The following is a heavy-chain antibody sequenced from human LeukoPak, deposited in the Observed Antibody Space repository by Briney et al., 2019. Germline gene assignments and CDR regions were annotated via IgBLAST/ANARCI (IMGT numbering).Heavy chain of an antibody. CDR1: GFTFSSYW. CDR2: INSDGSST. J-gene: IGHJ4*02. D-gene: IGHD3-22*01. Sequence: GGSLRLSCAASGFTFSSYWMHWVRQAPGKGLVWVSRINSDGSSTSYADSVKGRFTISRDNAKNTLYLQMNSLRAEDTAVYYCARDRRLYDSSGYYPNWGQGTLVTVSS. CDR3: ARDRRLYDSSGYYPN. V-gene: IGHV3-74*01.